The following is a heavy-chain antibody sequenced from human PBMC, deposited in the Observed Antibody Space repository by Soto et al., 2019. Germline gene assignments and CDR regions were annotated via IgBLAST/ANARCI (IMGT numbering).Heavy chain of an antibody. Sequence: SDTLSLTCTVSGESISSADYYWSWIRKTPGKGLEWIGHIFYSGTTYYNPSLKSRLTISVDTSKNHFSLRLTSVTAADTAVYYCARDLWVEPELYYYGMDVWGQGTTVTVSS. D-gene: IGHD1-1*01. CDR3: ARDLWVEPELYYYGMDV. CDR2: IFYSGTT. CDR1: GESISSADYY. V-gene: IGHV4-30-4*02. J-gene: IGHJ6*02.